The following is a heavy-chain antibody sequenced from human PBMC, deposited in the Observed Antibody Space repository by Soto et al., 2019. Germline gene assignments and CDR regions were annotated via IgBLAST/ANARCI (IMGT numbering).Heavy chain of an antibody. CDR2: INPNSGGT. Sequence: ASVKVSCKASGYTFTGYYMHWVRQAPGQGLEWMGWINPNSGGTNYAQKFQGWVTMTRDTSISTAYMELSRLRSDDTAVYYRASSKASGYYFDYWGQGTLVTVSS. CDR3: ASSKASGYYFDY. J-gene: IGHJ4*02. V-gene: IGHV1-2*04. CDR1: GYTFTGYY. D-gene: IGHD4-4*01.